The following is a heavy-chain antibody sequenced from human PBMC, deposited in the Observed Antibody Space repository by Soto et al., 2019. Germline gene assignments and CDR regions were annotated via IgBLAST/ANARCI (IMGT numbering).Heavy chain of an antibody. Sequence: PSETLSLTCTVSGGSISSYYWSWIRQPAGKGLEWIGRIYTSGSTNYNPSLKSRVTMSVDTSKNQFSLKLSSVTAADTAVYYCARDRREQLRYSLCMDVWGRGTTVTVSS. J-gene: IGHJ6*02. CDR3: ARDRREQLRYSLCMDV. V-gene: IGHV4-4*07. CDR2: IYTSGST. D-gene: IGHD3-9*01. CDR1: GGSISSYY.